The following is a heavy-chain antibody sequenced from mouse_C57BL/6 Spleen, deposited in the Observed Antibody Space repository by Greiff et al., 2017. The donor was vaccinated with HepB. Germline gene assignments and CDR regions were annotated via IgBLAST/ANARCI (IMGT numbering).Heavy chain of an antibody. CDR1: GYAFTNYL. J-gene: IGHJ3*01. CDR2: INPGSGGT. Sequence: QVQLQQSGAELVRPGTSVKVSCKASGYAFTNYLIEWVKQRPGQGLEWIGVINPGSGGTNYNEKFKGKATLTADKSSSTAYMQLSSLTSEDSAVYFCARGGLGPPFAYWGQGTLVTVSA. V-gene: IGHV1-54*01. CDR3: ARGGLGPPFAY. D-gene: IGHD4-1*01.